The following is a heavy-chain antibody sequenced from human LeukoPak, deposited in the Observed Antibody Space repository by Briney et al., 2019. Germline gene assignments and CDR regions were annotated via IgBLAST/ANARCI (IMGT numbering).Heavy chain of an antibody. J-gene: IGHJ4*02. CDR3: ARVSRWVAGRSYYFDY. Sequence: SETLSLTCSVSGYSISSGYYWGWIRQPPGKGLEWIGSIYHSGSTYYNPSLRSRVAISVDTSKNQFSLKLSSVTAADTAVYYCARVSRWVAGRSYYFDYRGQGTLITVSS. CDR1: GYSISSGYY. V-gene: IGHV4-38-2*02. D-gene: IGHD6-19*01. CDR2: IYHSGST.